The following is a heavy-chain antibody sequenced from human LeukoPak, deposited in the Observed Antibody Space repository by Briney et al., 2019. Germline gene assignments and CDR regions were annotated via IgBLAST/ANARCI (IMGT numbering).Heavy chain of an antibody. CDR3: ILDGSNFFDY. CDR1: GGTFSSYA. V-gene: IGHV1-69*13. CDR2: IIPIFGTA. Sequence: SVKVSCKASGGTFSSYAISWVRQAPGQGLEWMGGIIPIFGTANYAQKFQGRVTITADESTSTAYMELSSLRSEDTAVYYCILDGSNFFDYWGQGTLVTVSS. J-gene: IGHJ4*02. D-gene: IGHD4-11*01.